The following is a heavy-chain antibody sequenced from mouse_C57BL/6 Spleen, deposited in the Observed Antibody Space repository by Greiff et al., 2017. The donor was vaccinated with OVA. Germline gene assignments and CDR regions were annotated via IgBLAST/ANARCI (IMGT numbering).Heavy chain of an antibody. Sequence: EVKLMESGGDLVKPGGSLKLSCAASGFTFSSYGMSWVSQTPDKRLEWVATISSGGSYTYYPDSVKGRFTISRDNAKNTLYLQMSSLKSEDTAMYYCARQRGTWFAYWGQGTLVTVSA. J-gene: IGHJ3*01. CDR1: GFTFSSYG. CDR3: ARQRGTWFAY. CDR2: ISSGGSYT. V-gene: IGHV5-6*01.